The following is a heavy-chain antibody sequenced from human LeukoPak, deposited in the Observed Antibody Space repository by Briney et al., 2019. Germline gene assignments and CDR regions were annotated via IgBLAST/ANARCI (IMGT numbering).Heavy chain of an antibody. Sequence: SETLSLTCAVYGGSFSGYYWSWIRQPPGKGLEWIGEINHSGSTNYNPSLKSRVTISVDTSKNQFSLKQSSVTAADTAVYYCARLKPKIITMVRGILDYWGQGTLVTVSS. CDR3: ARLKPKIITMVRGILDY. D-gene: IGHD3-10*01. CDR1: GGSFSGYY. J-gene: IGHJ4*02. CDR2: INHSGST. V-gene: IGHV4-34*01.